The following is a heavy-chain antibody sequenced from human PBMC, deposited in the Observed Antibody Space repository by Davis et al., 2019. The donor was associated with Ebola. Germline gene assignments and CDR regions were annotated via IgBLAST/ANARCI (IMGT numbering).Heavy chain of an antibody. CDR2: INAGNGNT. CDR3: ARGYCSGGSCYSNDY. D-gene: IGHD2-15*01. V-gene: IGHV1-3*01. Sequence: ASVKVSCKASGYTFTSYAMHWVRQAPGQRLEWMGWINAGNGNTKYSQKLQGRVTMTTDTSTSTAYMELRSLRSDDTAVYYCARGYCSGGSCYSNDYWGQGTLVTVSS. CDR1: GYTFTSYA. J-gene: IGHJ4*02.